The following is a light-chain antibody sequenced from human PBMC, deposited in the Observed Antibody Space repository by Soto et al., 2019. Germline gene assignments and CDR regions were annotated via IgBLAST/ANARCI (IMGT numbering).Light chain of an antibody. CDR3: QQYNGYPNT. V-gene: IGKV1-5*01. Sequence: DIQMTQSPSTLSASVGDRVTITCRASRRIGGWLAWYQQKPGKAPKLLIYDASSLESGVPSTFSGSGSGTEFSLTISSLQPDDFATYYCQQYNGYPNTFGQGTKLEIK. CDR2: DAS. CDR1: RRIGGW. J-gene: IGKJ2*01.